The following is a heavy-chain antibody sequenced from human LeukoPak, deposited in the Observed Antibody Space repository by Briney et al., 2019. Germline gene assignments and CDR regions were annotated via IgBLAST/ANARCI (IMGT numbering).Heavy chain of an antibody. CDR3: AELGITMIGGV. CDR2: IYYSGST. Sequence: SETLSLTCTVSGGSISSSSYYWGWIRQPPGKGLEWIGSIYYSGSTYYNPSLKSRVTISLDKSKNQFSLRLSSVTAEDTAVYYCAELGITMIGGVWGKGTTVTISS. CDR1: GGSISSSSYY. V-gene: IGHV4-39*07. D-gene: IGHD3-10*02. J-gene: IGHJ6*04.